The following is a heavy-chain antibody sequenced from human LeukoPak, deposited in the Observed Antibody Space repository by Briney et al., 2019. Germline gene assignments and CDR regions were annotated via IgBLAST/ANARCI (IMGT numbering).Heavy chain of an antibody. CDR3: ARGPDYYDSSGYFRR. Sequence: TSETLSLTCTVSGDSISSYYWSWIRQSPGKGLEWIGYIFHSGSTTYNPSLKSRVTISVDTSKNQFSLKVSSVTAADTAVYYCARGPDYYDSSGYFRRWGQGTLVTVSS. J-gene: IGHJ4*02. CDR2: IFHSGST. D-gene: IGHD3-22*01. CDR1: GDSISSYY. V-gene: IGHV4-59*01.